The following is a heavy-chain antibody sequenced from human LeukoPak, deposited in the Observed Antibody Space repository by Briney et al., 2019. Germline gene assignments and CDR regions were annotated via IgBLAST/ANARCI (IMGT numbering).Heavy chain of an antibody. CDR2: ISSSSGYV. CDR3: ARFPEGTWSIDF. V-gene: IGHV3-21*01. J-gene: IGHJ4*02. CDR1: GFTLSSYS. D-gene: IGHD1-1*01. Sequence: GGSLRLSCAASGFTLSSYSMNWVRQAPGKGLEWVSSISSSSGYVFYADSTKGRFTVSRDNSKNSLYLQMNTLRAEDTAVYYCARFPEGTWSIDFWGQGTLVSVSS.